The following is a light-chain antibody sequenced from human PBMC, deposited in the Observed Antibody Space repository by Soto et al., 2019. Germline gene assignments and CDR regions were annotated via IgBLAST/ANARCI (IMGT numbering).Light chain of an antibody. CDR1: SSDVGGYNY. Sequence: QSALTQPPSASGSPGQSVAISCTGTSSDVGGYNYVSWYQQHPGKAPKLMIYEVSKRPSGIPDRFSGSKSGNTASLTVAGLQADDEADYYCSSYAGSTYSVLFGGGTKLTVL. V-gene: IGLV2-8*01. CDR2: EVS. J-gene: IGLJ2*01. CDR3: SSYAGSTYSVL.